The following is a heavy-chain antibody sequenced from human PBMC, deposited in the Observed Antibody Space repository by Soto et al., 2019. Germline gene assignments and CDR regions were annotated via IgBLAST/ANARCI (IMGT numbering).Heavy chain of an antibody. CDR2: IRSKAYGETK. V-gene: IGHV3-49*03. Sequence: PGGSLRLSCTGSGFTFGDYAISWSRQAPGKGLEWVGVIRSKAYGETKDYAASVKGGFTILRDDSKSIAYLQMNSLQSEDTGVYYCTRYTSTSRYSYFGMDVWGHGTTVTVSS. J-gene: IGHJ6*02. CDR1: GFTFGDYA. D-gene: IGHD2-2*01. CDR3: TRYTSTSRYSYFGMDV.